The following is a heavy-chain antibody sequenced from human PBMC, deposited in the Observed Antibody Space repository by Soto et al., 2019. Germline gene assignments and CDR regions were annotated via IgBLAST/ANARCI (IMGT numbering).Heavy chain of an antibody. CDR1: GFTFSSYG. CDR3: ARDLGATGFPFDI. CDR2: IWYDGSNK. J-gene: IGHJ3*02. V-gene: IGHV3-33*01. Sequence: GGSLRLSCAASGFTFSSYGMHWVRQAPGKGLEWVAVIWYDGSNKYYADSVKGRFTISRDNSKNTLYLQMNSLRAEDTAVYYCARDLGATGFPFDIWGQGTMVTVSS. D-gene: IGHD1-26*01.